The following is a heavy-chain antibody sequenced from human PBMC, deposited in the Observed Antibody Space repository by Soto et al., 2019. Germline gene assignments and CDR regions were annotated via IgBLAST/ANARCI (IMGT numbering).Heavy chain of an antibody. D-gene: IGHD6-13*01. Sequence: SETLSLTCTVSGGSISSGGYYWSWIRQHPGKGLEWIGYIYYSGSTYYNPSLKSRVTISVDTSKNQFSLKLSSVTAADTAVYYCASSSPENEYYYYGMDVWGQGTTVTVSS. CDR1: GGSISSGGYY. CDR3: ASSSPENEYYYYGMDV. CDR2: IYYSGST. J-gene: IGHJ6*02. V-gene: IGHV4-31*03.